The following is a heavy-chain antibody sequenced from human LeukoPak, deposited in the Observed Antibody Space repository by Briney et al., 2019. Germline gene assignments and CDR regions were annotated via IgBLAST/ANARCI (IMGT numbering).Heavy chain of an antibody. CDR3: ARDSRAGYYGSGSYLDNWFDP. Sequence: PSETLSLTCTVSGGSIRSSYYYWGWIRQPPGKGLEWIGSIYDSGSTYYNPSLKSRVTISVDKSKNQFSLKLSSVTAADTAVYYCARDSRAGYYGSGSYLDNWFDPWGQGTLVTVSS. V-gene: IGHV4-39*07. CDR1: GGSIRSSYYY. J-gene: IGHJ5*02. D-gene: IGHD3-10*01. CDR2: IYDSGST.